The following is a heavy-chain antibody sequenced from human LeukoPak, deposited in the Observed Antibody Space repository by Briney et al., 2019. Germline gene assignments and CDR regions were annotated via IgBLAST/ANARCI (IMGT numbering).Heavy chain of an antibody. J-gene: IGHJ6*04. CDR1: GGTFSSYA. V-gene: IGHV1-69*06. Sequence: ASVKVSCKASGGTFSSYAISWVRQAPGQGLEWMGGIIPIFGTANYAQKFQGRVTITADKSTSTAYMELSSLRSEDTAVYYCARDLGYCSSTSCYHNYYYYCGMDVWGKGTTVTVSS. D-gene: IGHD2-2*01. CDR2: IIPIFGTA. CDR3: ARDLGYCSSTSCYHNYYYYCGMDV.